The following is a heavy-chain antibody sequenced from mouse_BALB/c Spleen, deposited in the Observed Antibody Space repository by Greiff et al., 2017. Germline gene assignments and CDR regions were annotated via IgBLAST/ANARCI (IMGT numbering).Heavy chain of an antibody. V-gene: IGHV5-6*02. CDR3: ARRGITAATHYFDY. CDR2: ISSGGSYT. D-gene: IGHD1-2*01. CDR1: GFTFSSYG. J-gene: IGHJ2*01. Sequence: EVMLVESGGDLVKPGGSLKLSCAASGFTFSSYGMSWVRQTPDKRLEWVATISSGGSYTYYPDSVKGRFTISRDTAKNTLYLQMSSLKSEDTAMYYCARRGITAATHYFDYWGQGTTLTVSS.